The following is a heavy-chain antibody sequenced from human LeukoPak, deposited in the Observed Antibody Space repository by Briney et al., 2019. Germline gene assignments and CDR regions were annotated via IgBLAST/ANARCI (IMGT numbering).Heavy chain of an antibody. CDR2: MNPSGST. Sequence: PSETLSLTCAVYGGSFSGYYWTWIRQTPGKGLEWIGEMNPSGSTNYNPSLKSRVTISADTSKNQFSLKLTSVTAADTAVYYCARHGGFASPLGYWGQGTLVTVSS. D-gene: IGHD3-16*01. CDR1: GGSFSGYY. CDR3: ARHGGFASPLGY. J-gene: IGHJ4*02. V-gene: IGHV4-34*01.